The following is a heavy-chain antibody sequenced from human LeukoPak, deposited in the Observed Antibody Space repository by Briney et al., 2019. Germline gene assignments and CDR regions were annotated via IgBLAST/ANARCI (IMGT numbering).Heavy chain of an antibody. CDR2: IYYSGST. Sequence: SETLSLTCTVSGGSMRSYYWSWIRQPAGKGLEWTGYIYYSGSTYYNPSLKSRVTISVDTSKNQFSLKLSSVTAADTAMYYCARHYIAAGGGDAFDIWGHRTMVTVSS. J-gene: IGHJ3*02. D-gene: IGHD6-13*01. CDR3: ARHYIAAGGGDAFDI. CDR1: GGSMRSYY. V-gene: IGHV4-59*08.